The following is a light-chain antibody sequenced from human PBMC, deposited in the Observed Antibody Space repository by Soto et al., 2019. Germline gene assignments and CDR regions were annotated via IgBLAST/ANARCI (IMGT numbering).Light chain of an antibody. V-gene: IGLV2-11*01. CDR3: CSYAGSYTGV. Sequence: QSVLTQPRSVSGSPGQSVTISCTGSSGDVGGYDYVSWYQHHPGKAPKLMIFDVSKRPSGVPDRFSGSKSGNTASLTISGLQPEDEADYYCCSYAGSYTGVFGTGTKPTVL. CDR1: SGDVGGYDY. CDR2: DVS. J-gene: IGLJ1*01.